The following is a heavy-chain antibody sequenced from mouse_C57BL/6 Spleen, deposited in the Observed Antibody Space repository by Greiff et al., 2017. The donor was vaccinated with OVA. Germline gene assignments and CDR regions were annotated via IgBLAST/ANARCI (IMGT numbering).Heavy chain of an antibody. CDR3: ARSGKGPYYFDY. Sequence: QVQLKQPGAELVKPGASVKMSCKASGYTFTSYWITWVKQRPGQGLEWIGDIYPGSGSTNYNEKFKSKATLTVDTSSSTAYMQLSSLTSEDSAVYYCARSGKGPYYFDYWGQGTTLTVSS. V-gene: IGHV1-55*01. CDR2: IYPGSGST. D-gene: IGHD3-1*01. CDR1: GYTFTSYW. J-gene: IGHJ2*01.